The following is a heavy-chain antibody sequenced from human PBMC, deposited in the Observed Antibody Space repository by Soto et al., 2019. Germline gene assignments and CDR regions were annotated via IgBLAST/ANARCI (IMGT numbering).Heavy chain of an antibody. J-gene: IGHJ4*02. CDR1: GFTFNRYA. V-gene: IGHV3-23*01. CDR3: AKDRCSGGSCDSWDS. D-gene: IGHD2-15*01. CDR2: ISGSGGRI. Sequence: EVQVLESGGGLVQPGGSLRLSCTASGFTFNRYAMSWVRKAPGKGLEWVLVISGSGGRIYYAESVKGRFTISRDNSKNMLYLQMNSLRVEDTAVYYCAKDRCSGGSCDSWDSWGQGTPVTVSS.